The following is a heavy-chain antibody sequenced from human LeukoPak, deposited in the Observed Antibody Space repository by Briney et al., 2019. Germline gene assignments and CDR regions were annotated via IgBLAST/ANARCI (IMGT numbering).Heavy chain of an antibody. CDR1: GGTFSSYA. D-gene: IGHD6-19*01. Sequence: KVSCKASGGTFSSYAISWVRQAPGQGLEWMGGIIPIFGTANYAQKFQGRVTITADKSTSTAYMELSSLRSEDTAVYYCARDPRTYSSGWYDFDWFDPWGQGTLVTVSS. CDR3: ARDPRTYSSGWYDFDWFDP. CDR2: IIPIFGTA. J-gene: IGHJ5*02. V-gene: IGHV1-69*06.